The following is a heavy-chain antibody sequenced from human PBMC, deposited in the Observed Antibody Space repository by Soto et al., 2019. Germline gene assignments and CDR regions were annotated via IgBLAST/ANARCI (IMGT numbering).Heavy chain of an antibody. CDR1: GGSFSGYY. V-gene: IGHV4-34*01. CDR2: INHSGST. J-gene: IGHJ5*02. CDR3: VRSATYSNSWYQVHRSINWFDP. Sequence: QVQLQQWGAGLLKPSETLSLTCAVYGGSFSGYYWSWIRQPPGKGLEWIGEINHSGSTNYNPSLKRRITISVDTTKQQSSLKLSSMTAADTAVYYCVRSATYSNSWYQVHRSINWFDPCGQGTMVTVSS. D-gene: IGHD6-13*01.